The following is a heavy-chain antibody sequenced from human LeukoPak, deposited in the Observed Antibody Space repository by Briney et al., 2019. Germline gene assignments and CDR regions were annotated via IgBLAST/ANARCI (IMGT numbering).Heavy chain of an antibody. CDR1: GFTFSNYG. V-gene: IGHV3-30*02. D-gene: IGHD1-26*01. CDR2: IRYDGSNK. Sequence: GGSLRLSCAASGFTFSNYGMHWVRQAPDKGLEWVSFIRYDGSNKYYADSVKGRFTISRDNSKNTLYLQMNSLRAEDTAVYYCGRVGVGATTRVTDYWGQGTLVTVSS. CDR3: GRVGVGATTRVTDY. J-gene: IGHJ4*02.